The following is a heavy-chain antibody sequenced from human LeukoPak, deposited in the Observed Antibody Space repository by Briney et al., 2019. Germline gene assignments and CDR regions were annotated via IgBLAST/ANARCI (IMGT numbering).Heavy chain of an antibody. CDR1: GGTFSSYT. V-gene: IGHV1-69*02. CDR2: IIPILGIA. Sequence: GASVKVSCEASGGTFSSYTISWVRQAPGQGLEWMGRIIPILGIANYAQKFQGRVTITADKSTSTAYMELSSLRSEDTAVYYCARHSSRGNYDFWSGYPEYFQHWGQGTLVTVSS. CDR3: ARHSSRGNYDFWSGYPEYFQH. D-gene: IGHD3-3*01. J-gene: IGHJ1*01.